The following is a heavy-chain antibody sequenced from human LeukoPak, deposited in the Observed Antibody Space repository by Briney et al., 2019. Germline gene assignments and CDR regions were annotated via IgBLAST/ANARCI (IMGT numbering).Heavy chain of an antibody. V-gene: IGHV3-48*03. CDR1: GFTFSSYE. Sequence: QPGGSLRLSCAASGFTFSSYEMNWVRQAPGKGLEWVSYISSSGSTIYYADSVKGRFTISRDNSKNTLYLQMKSLRAEDTAVYYCAKGGGYEAQYYYYYLDVWGKGTTVTISS. D-gene: IGHD5-12*01. CDR2: ISSSGSTI. CDR3: AKGGGYEAQYYYYYLDV. J-gene: IGHJ6*03.